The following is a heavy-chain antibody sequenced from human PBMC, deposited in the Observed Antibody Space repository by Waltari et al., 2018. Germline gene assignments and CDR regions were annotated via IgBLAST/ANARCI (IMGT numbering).Heavy chain of an antibody. V-gene: IGHV1-69-2*01. D-gene: IGHD3-3*01. CDR1: GYTFTDYY. J-gene: IGHJ4*02. CDR2: VATEDGEP. CDR3: ATGYLEWLSQDY. Sequence: EVQLVQSGAEVKKPGAPVKISCKVSGYTFTDYYMHWVQQAPGKGLEWMGRVATEDGEPMYAEKFQGRVTRTADTSTDTAYMALSSLRSEDTAVYYCATGYLEWLSQDYWGQGTLVTVSS.